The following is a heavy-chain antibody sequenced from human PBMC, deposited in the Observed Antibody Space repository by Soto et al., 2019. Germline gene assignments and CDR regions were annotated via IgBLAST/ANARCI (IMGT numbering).Heavy chain of an antibody. Sequence: QVQLQQWGAGLLKPSETLSLTCAVYGGSFSGYYWSWIRQPPGKGLEWIGEINHRGSTNYNPSLKSRVTISVDTSKNQFSLKLSSVTAADTAVYYCARAPHYDILTGYYDYWGQGTLVTVSS. V-gene: IGHV4-34*01. CDR1: GGSFSGYY. CDR2: INHRGST. D-gene: IGHD3-9*01. J-gene: IGHJ4*02. CDR3: ARAPHYDILTGYYDY.